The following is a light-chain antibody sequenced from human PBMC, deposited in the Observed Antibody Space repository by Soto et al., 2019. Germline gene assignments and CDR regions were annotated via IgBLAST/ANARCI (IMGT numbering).Light chain of an antibody. V-gene: IGLV2-11*01. Sequence: QSVLTQPRSVSGSPGQSVTISCTGTTSTVGNNVYVSWYQQHPDKAPKLLIYDVTKRPSGVPDRFSGSKSGNTASLTISGLQADDEADYYCCSSPSCVFGGGTNLTVL. CDR1: TSTVGNNVY. J-gene: IGLJ3*02. CDR2: DVT. CDR3: CSSPSCV.